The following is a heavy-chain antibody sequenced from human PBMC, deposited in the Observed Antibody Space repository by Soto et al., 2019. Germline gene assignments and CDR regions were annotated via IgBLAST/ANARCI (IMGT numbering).Heavy chain of an antibody. Sequence: GGSLRLSCAASGFRFSDAWMTWVRQVPGRGLEWVGRIKSKLRDGETDYAAAVKGRFTISRDDSKSTLYLHMHSLTAEDPAVYSGCADGTNYRSFDYCGQGSRVTVSS. CDR3: CADGTNYRSFDY. J-gene: IGHJ4*02. D-gene: IGHD1-1*01. CDR2: IKSKLRDGET. V-gene: IGHV3-15*01. CDR1: GFRFSDAW.